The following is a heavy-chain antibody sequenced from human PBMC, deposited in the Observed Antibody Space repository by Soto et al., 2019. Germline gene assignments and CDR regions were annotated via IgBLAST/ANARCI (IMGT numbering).Heavy chain of an antibody. CDR3: VRDCPIYDSGPHEEFVATEYDV. CDR1: GGIFGSQG. CDR2: FIPIFRTL. J-gene: IGHJ3*01. V-gene: IGHV1-69*01. D-gene: IGHD4-17*01. Sequence: QVQLIQSEAAVMKPGSSVRVSCTASGGIFGSQGVSWVRQAPGQRLEWVGGFIPIFRTLTYTEKFQARVRIAADASVKTVYWDLSGLTSYDTAVYYSVRDCPIYDSGPHEEFVATEYDVRGQGTIGTVAA.